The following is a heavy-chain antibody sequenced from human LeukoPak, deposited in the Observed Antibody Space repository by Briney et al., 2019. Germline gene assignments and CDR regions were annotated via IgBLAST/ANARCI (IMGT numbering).Heavy chain of an antibody. D-gene: IGHD3-22*01. CDR2: IYYSGST. J-gene: IGHJ4*02. CDR3: ARIVVADFDY. Sequence: PSETLSLTCTVSVYSISSSYYWGWIRQPPGKGLEWIGSIYYSGSTYYNPSLKSRVTISVDTSKNQFSLKLSSVTAADTAVYYCARIVVADFDYWGQGTLVTVSS. CDR1: VYSISSSYY. V-gene: IGHV4-38-2*02.